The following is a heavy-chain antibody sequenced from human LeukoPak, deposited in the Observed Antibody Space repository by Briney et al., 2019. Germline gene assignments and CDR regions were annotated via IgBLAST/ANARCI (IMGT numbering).Heavy chain of an antibody. D-gene: IGHD6-13*01. Sequence: ASVKVSCKASGYTFTSYAMNWVRQAPGQGLEWMGWINTNTGNPTYAQGFTGRFVFPLDTSVSTAYLQISSLKAEDTAVYYCARELPAAASPSFDYWGQGTLVTVSS. CDR2: INTNTGNP. CDR1: GYTFTSYA. J-gene: IGHJ4*02. CDR3: ARELPAAASPSFDY. V-gene: IGHV7-4-1*02.